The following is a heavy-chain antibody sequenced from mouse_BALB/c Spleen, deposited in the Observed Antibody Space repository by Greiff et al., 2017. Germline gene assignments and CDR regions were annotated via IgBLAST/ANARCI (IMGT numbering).Heavy chain of an antibody. CDR1: GYTFTDYN. J-gene: IGHJ3*01. CDR3: ARLPARVAY. CDR2: IYPYNGGT. V-gene: IGHV1S29*02. D-gene: IGHD3-1*01. Sequence: EVQLQQSGPELVKPGASVKISCKASGYTFTDYNMHWVKQSHGKSLEWIGYIYPYNGGTGYNQKFKSKATLTVDNSSSTAYMELRSLTSEDSAVYYCARLPARVAYWGQGTLVTVSA.